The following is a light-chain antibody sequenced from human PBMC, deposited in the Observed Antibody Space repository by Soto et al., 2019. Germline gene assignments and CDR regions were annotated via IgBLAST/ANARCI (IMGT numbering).Light chain of an antibody. J-gene: IGKJ2*01. CDR2: GAS. V-gene: IGKV3-20*01. Sequence: EIVLTQSPGTLSLSPGERATLSCRASQSVSSSDLAWYQQKPGQAPRLLIYGASSRATGIPDRFSGSGSGTDFTLTISRLETEDFAVYYCQQYVSSPYTFGQGTKLEIK. CDR3: QQYVSSPYT. CDR1: QSVSSSD.